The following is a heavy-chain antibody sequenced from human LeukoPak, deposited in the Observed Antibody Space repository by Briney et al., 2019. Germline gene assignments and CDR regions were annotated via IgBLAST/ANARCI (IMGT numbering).Heavy chain of an antibody. J-gene: IGHJ3*02. Sequence: GESLRLSCAASGFTFSNAWMSWVRQAPGKGLEWVGRIKSKTDGGTTDYAAPVKGRFTISRDDSKNTLYLQMNSLKTEDTAVYYCTTTTDIVVVPAADDAFDIWGQGTMVTVSS. CDR1: GFTFSNAW. CDR3: TTTTDIVVVPAADDAFDI. V-gene: IGHV3-15*01. D-gene: IGHD2-2*01. CDR2: IKSKTDGGTT.